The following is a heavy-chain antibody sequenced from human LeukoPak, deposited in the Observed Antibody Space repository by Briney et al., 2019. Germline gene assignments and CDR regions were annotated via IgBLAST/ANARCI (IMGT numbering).Heavy chain of an antibody. J-gene: IGHJ5*02. CDR1: GGSISSSSYY. V-gene: IGHV4-39*01. CDR2: IYYSGST. Sequence: PSETLSLTCTVSGGSISSSSYYWGWIRQPPGKGLEWIGSIYYSGSTYYNPSLKSRVTISVDTSKNQFSLKLSSVTAADTAVYYCARSGGFSSSWYVDWFDPWGQGTLVTVSS. D-gene: IGHD6-13*01. CDR3: ARSGGFSSSWYVDWFDP.